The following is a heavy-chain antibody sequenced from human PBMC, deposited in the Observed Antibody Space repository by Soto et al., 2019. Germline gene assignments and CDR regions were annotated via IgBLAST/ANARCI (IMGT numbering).Heavy chain of an antibody. J-gene: IGHJ4*02. CDR1: GYTFTSYA. V-gene: IGHV1-3*01. CDR2: INAGNGNT. D-gene: IGHD3-22*01. Sequence: GASVKVSCKASGYTFTSYAMHWVRQAPGQRLEWMGWINAGNGNTKYSQKFQGRFTISRDNSKNTLYLQMNSLRAEDTAVYYCGKVSTYYYDSTFDFWGQGTLVTVS. CDR3: GKVSTYYYDSTFDF.